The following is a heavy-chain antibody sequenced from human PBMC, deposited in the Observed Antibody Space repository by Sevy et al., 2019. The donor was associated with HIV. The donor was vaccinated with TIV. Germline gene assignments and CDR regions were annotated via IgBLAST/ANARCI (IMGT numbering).Heavy chain of an antibody. CDR1: GFTFSSYE. V-gene: IGHV3-48*03. J-gene: IGHJ6*02. CDR2: ISSSGSTI. D-gene: IGHD3-10*01. CDR3: ARARHVLLWFGELTTYYYGMDV. Sequence: GGSLRLSCAASGFTFSSYEMNWVRRAPGKGLEWVSYISSSGSTIYYADSVKGRFTISRDNAKNSLYLQMNSLRAEDTAVYYCARARHVLLWFGELTTYYYGMDVWGQGTTVTVSS.